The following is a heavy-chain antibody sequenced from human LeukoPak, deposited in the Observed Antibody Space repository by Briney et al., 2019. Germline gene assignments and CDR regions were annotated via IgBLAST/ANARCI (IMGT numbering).Heavy chain of an antibody. CDR3: AREYTLYRSGWFLDY. Sequence: SETLSLTCTVSGGSISTSNTYWGWIRQPPGKGLEWIGSIDYGGSTYYNPSLKSRVTISVDTSKNQFSLKLSSVTAADTAVYYCAREYTLYRSGWFLDYWGQGTVVTVSS. CDR2: IDYGGST. V-gene: IGHV4-39*07. D-gene: IGHD6-19*01. CDR1: GGSISTSNTY. J-gene: IGHJ4*02.